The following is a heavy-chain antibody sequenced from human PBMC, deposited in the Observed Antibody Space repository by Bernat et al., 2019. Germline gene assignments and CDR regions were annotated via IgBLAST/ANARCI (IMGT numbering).Heavy chain of an antibody. J-gene: IGHJ2*01. D-gene: IGHD6-6*01. CDR3: AKYVTSSSVRYFDL. V-gene: IGHV3-23*01. CDR1: FSTYA. CDR2: IAGDGGGI. Sequence: FSTYAMTWVRQAPGKGLEWVSVIAGDGGGIHHADSVKGRFTISRDNSKNTLYLHMNSLRVEDTAVYYCAKYVTSSSVRYFDL.